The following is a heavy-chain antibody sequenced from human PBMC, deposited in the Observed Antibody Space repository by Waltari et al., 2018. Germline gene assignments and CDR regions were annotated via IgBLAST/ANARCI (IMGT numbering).Heavy chain of an antibody. Sequence: QVQLQESGPGLVKPSETLSLTCAVSGYSISSGYYWGWIRQPPGKGLEWIGSIYHSGSPSYNPSLKSRVTISVDTSKNQFSLKLSSVTAADTAVYYCARRAAIAATGPTYYMDVWGKGTTVTVSS. CDR2: IYHSGSP. J-gene: IGHJ6*03. D-gene: IGHD6-13*01. CDR3: ARRAAIAATGPTYYMDV. CDR1: GYSISSGYY. V-gene: IGHV4-38-2*01.